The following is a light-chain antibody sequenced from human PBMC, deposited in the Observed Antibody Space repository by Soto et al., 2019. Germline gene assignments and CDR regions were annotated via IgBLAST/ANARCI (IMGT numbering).Light chain of an antibody. CDR2: DAS. CDR1: QDITNY. J-gene: IGKJ5*01. V-gene: IGKV1-33*01. CDR3: QQNDEYPLT. Sequence: DIQMTQSPSSLSASVGDRVTITCQASQDITNYLNWYQQIPGKAPKLLIYDASNLETGVPSRFSGSGSGTDFTFTISSLQPEDIATYYCQQNDEYPLTFGQGTRLEIK.